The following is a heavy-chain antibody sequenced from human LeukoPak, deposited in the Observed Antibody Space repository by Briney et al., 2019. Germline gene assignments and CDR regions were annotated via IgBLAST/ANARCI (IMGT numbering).Heavy chain of an antibody. J-gene: IGHJ4*02. Sequence: GGSLRLSCAASGFTFSSYAMHWVRQAPGKGLEFVSAISSNGHSTYYADSVKGRFTISRDNSKNTLYLQMGSLRAEDMAVYYCARGRGSGWFFDYWGQGTLVTVSS. V-gene: IGHV3-64*02. CDR2: ISSNGHST. D-gene: IGHD6-19*01. CDR3: ARGRGSGWFFDY. CDR1: GFTFSSYA.